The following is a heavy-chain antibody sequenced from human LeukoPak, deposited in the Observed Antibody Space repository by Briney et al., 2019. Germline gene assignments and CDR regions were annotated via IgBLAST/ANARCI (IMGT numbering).Heavy chain of an antibody. D-gene: IGHD3-22*01. CDR3: ARVANYYDSSGYSTVFDY. V-gene: IGHV4-4*07. J-gene: IGHJ4*02. Sequence: PSETLSLTCTVSGGSISSYYWSWIRQPAGKGLEWIGRIYTSGSTNYNTSFKSRIPMSVYTSKKQFSLKLRSLTAAATAVYYCARVANYYDSSGYSTVFDYWGQGTLVTVSS. CDR2: IYTSGST. CDR1: GGSISSYY.